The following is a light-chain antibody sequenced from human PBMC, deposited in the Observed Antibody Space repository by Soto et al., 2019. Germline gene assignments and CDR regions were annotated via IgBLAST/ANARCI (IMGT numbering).Light chain of an antibody. CDR2: GAS. CDR1: QSVGSD. V-gene: IGKV3D-15*01. CDR3: QQYNNWPPLT. J-gene: IGKJ5*01. Sequence: EIVMTQSPATLSVSPWERTTLSCRASQSVGSDLAWYQKKPGQAPRLLMYGASIRAAGVPDRFSGSGSGTEFTLTISSLQSEDFAVYDGQQYNNWPPLTFGQGTRLEIK.